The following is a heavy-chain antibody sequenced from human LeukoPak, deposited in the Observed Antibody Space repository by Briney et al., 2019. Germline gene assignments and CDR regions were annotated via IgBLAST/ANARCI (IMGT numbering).Heavy chain of an antibody. CDR2: ISSSSSTI. CDR1: VFTFSSYS. V-gene: IGHV3-48*01. CDR3: ARPECSGGSCYSLS. Sequence: PGGPLRLSCAASVFTFSSYSMNWVRQAPGKGLEWVSYISSSSSTIYYADSVKGGFTISRDNAKNSLYLQMTSLRAEDTAVYYCARPECSGGSCYSLSWGQGTLVTVSS. D-gene: IGHD2-15*01. J-gene: IGHJ4*02.